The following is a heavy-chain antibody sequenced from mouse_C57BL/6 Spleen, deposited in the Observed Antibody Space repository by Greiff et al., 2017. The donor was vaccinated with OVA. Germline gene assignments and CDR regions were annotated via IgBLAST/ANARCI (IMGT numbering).Heavy chain of an antibody. D-gene: IGHD1-1*01. CDR1: GYTFTSYW. CDR3: ARGDYYGSSYWYFDV. V-gene: IGHV1-64*01. J-gene: IGHJ1*03. Sequence: VQLQQSGAELVKPGASVKLSCKASGYTFTSYWMHWVKQRPGQGLEWIGMIHPNSGSTNYNEKFKSKATLTVDKSSSTAYMQLSSLTSEDSAVYCCARGDYYGSSYWYFDVWGTGTTVTVSS. CDR2: IHPNSGST.